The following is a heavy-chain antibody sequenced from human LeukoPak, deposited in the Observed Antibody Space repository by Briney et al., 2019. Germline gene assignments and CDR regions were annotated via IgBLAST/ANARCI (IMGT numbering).Heavy chain of an antibody. CDR1: GFTFSSYA. CDR3: ARSFGQLSSSYFDY. CDR2: INWNGGRT. J-gene: IGHJ4*02. V-gene: IGHV3-20*04. D-gene: IGHD3-10*01. Sequence: GGSLRLSCAASGFTFSSYAMSWVRQGPGKGLEWVSRINWNGGRTGYADSVKGRFTISRDNAKNSLYLQMNSLRAEDTALYYCARSFGQLSSSYFDYWGQGTLVTVSS.